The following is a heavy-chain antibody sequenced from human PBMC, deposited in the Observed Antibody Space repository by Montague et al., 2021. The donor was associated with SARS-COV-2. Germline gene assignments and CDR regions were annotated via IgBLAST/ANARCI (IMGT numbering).Heavy chain of an antibody. Sequence: SLRLSCAASGFTFNNNAMSWVRQAPGKGLEWVSALSGSGSSTQYADSVRGRFTISRDTSTNTLYLQMGSLRAEDTALYYCAKSQYSGSDPHTAGFDSWGQGTLVTVSS. J-gene: IGHJ5*01. CDR1: GFTFNNNA. V-gene: IGHV3-23*01. D-gene: IGHD5-12*01. CDR3: AKSQYSGSDPHTAGFDS. CDR2: LSGSGSST.